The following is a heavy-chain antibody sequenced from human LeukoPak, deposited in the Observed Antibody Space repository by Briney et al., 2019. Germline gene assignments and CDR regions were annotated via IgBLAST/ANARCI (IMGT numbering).Heavy chain of an antibody. CDR3: ARDRSYYDSSGSIFDY. J-gene: IGHJ4*02. V-gene: IGHV4-4*07. CDR1: GGPISSYY. Sequence: SETLSLTCTVSGGPISSYYWSWIRQPAGKGLEWIGRIYTSGSTNYNPSLKSRVTMSVDTSKNQFSLKLSSVTAADTAVYYCARDRSYYDSSGSIFDYWGQGTLVTVSS. D-gene: IGHD3-22*01. CDR2: IYTSGST.